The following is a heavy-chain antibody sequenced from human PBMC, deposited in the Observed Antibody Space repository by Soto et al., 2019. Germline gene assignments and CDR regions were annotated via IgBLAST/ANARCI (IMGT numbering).Heavy chain of an antibody. V-gene: IGHV1-3*01. CDR1: GYTFTTYA. D-gene: IGHD2-2*02. J-gene: IGHJ3*02. Sequence: QVQLVQSGADVKKPGASVKVSCKASGYTFTTYAMPWVRQAPGQRLEWMGWINAGNGNTKYSQKFQGRVTITGDTSASPAYMERSSMRSEDTAVYYCARDRKIARSTSCHKTFFGCRSEAFDIWGQVTMVTVSS. CDR3: ARDRKIARSTSCHKTFFGCRSEAFDI. CDR2: INAGNGNT.